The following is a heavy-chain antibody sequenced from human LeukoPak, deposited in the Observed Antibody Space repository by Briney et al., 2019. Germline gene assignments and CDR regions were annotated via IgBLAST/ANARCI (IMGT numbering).Heavy chain of an antibody. CDR3: ARDGDILTESFDY. Sequence: PGGSLRLSCAASGFTFSSYSMNWVRQAPGKGLEWVSSISSSSSYIYYADSVKGRSTISRDNAKNSLYLQMNSLRAEDTAVYYCARDGDILTESFDYWGQGTLVTVSS. V-gene: IGHV3-21*01. D-gene: IGHD3-9*01. CDR1: GFTFSSYS. CDR2: ISSSSSYI. J-gene: IGHJ4*02.